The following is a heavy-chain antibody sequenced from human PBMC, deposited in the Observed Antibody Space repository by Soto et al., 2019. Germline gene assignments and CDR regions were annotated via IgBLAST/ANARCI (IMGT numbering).Heavy chain of an antibody. V-gene: IGHV4-39*02. CDR3: ARDLRHCSSTSCYLRPYYYYYMDV. J-gene: IGHJ6*03. CDR1: GGSISSSSYY. Sequence: PSETLSLTCTVSGGSISSSSYYWGWIRQPPGKGLEWIGSIYYSGSTYYNPSLKSRVTISVDTSKNQFSLKLSSVTAADTAVYYCARDLRHCSSTSCYLRPYYYYYMDVWGKGTTVTVSS. CDR2: IYYSGST. D-gene: IGHD2-2*01.